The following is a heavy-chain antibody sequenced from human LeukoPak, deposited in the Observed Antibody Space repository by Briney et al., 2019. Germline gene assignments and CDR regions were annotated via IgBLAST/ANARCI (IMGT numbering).Heavy chain of an antibody. CDR3: ARTKPQQLAGFDY. CDR2: IYYSGST. Sequence: PSQTLSLTCTVSGGSISSGGYYWSWIRQRPGKGLEWIGYIYYSGSTYYNPSLKSRVTISVDTSKNQFSLKLSSVTAADTAVYYCARTKPQQLAGFDYWGQGTLVTVSS. CDR1: GGSISSGGYY. V-gene: IGHV4-31*03. J-gene: IGHJ4*02. D-gene: IGHD6-13*01.